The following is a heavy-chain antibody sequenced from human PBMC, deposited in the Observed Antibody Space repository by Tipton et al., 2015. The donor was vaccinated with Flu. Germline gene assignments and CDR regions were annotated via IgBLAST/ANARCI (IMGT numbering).Heavy chain of an antibody. V-gene: IGHV3-23*01. J-gene: IGHJ3*02. CDR1: GFTFSSYA. CDR2: ISGSGGST. Sequence: SLRLSCAASGFTFSSYAMSWVRQAPGEGLEWVSAISGSGGSTYYADSVKGRFTISRDNSKNTLYLQMNSLRAEDTAVYYCAKDSPSNYDYVWGGWGAFDIWGQGTMVTVSS. D-gene: IGHD3-16*01. CDR3: AKDSPSNYDYVWGGWGAFDI.